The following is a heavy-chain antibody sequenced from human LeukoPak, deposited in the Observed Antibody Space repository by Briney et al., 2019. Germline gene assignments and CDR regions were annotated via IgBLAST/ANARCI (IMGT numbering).Heavy chain of an antibody. CDR1: GGSISSGGYY. Sequence: SETLSLTCTVSGGSISSGGYYWSWIRQHPGKGLEWIGYIYYSGSTYYNPSLKSRVTISVDTSKNQFSLKLSSVTAADTAVYYCGRSYGSGSSYGMDVWGKGTTVTVSS. CDR3: GRSYGSGSSYGMDV. V-gene: IGHV4-31*03. CDR2: IYYSGST. J-gene: IGHJ6*04. D-gene: IGHD3-10*01.